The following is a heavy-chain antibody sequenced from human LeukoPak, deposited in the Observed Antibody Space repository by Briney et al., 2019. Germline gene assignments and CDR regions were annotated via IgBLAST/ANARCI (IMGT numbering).Heavy chain of an antibody. Sequence: GGSLRLSCAASGFTFSDYYMSWIRQAPGKGLEWVSYISSSGSTIYYADSVKGRFTISRDNAKNSLYLQMNSLRAEDTAVYYCARDREGSCSGGSCYRPNFDYWGQGTLVTVSS. V-gene: IGHV3-11*01. CDR3: ARDREGSCSGGSCYRPNFDY. D-gene: IGHD2-15*01. CDR1: GFTFSDYY. CDR2: ISSSGSTI. J-gene: IGHJ4*02.